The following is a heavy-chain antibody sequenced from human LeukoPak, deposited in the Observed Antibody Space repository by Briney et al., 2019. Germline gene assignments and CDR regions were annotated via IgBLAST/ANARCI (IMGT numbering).Heavy chain of an antibody. D-gene: IGHD3-22*01. V-gene: IGHV4-59*01. CDR3: ARDVGTYYDDSGYFDS. Sequence: SETLSLTCTVSGGSIRSYYWSWIRQSPGKGLEWIGYINYSGSTNYNPSLKRRLTISVDTSKNQFSLKLSSVTAVDTAVYYCARDVGTYYDDSGYFDSWGQGTLVTVSS. J-gene: IGHJ5*01. CDR1: GGSIRSYY. CDR2: INYSGST.